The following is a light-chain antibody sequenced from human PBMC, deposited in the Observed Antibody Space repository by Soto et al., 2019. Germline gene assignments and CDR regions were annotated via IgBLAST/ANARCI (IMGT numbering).Light chain of an antibody. J-gene: IGLJ1*01. Sequence: QSALTQPPSASGSPGQSVTISCTGTSSYVGGYNYVSWYQHHPGKAPKIMIYEDNKRPSGVPDRFSGSKSGNTASLTVSGLQAEDEADYYCSSYAGSNSYVFGTGTKVTVL. CDR2: EDN. CDR1: SSYVGGYNY. CDR3: SSYAGSNSYV. V-gene: IGLV2-8*01.